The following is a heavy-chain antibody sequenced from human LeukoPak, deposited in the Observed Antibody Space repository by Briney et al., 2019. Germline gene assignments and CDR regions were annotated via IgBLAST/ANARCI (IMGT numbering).Heavy chain of an antibody. CDR3: ARDAFSSGWELFDY. J-gene: IGHJ4*02. CDR2: ISYDGSDK. V-gene: IGHV3-30*03. Sequence: GGSLRLSCAASGFTFSSYGMHWVRQAPGKGLEWVAVISYDGSDKYYADSVKGRFTISRDNSKNTLYLQMNSLRAEDTAVYSCARDAFSSGWELFDYWGQGTLVTVSS. CDR1: GFTFSSYG. D-gene: IGHD6-19*01.